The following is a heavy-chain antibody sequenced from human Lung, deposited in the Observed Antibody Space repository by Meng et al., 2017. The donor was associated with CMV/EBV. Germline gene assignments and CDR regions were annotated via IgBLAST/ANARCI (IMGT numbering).Heavy chain of an antibody. J-gene: IGHJ4*02. D-gene: IGHD5-24*01. CDR2: ISSSSSYI. CDR1: GFTFSSYS. V-gene: IGHV3-21*01. CDR3: ARAPEGDGYNIDY. Sequence: GGSLRLXXAASGFTFSSYSLNWVRQAPGKGLEWASSISSSSSYIYYADSVKGRFTISRDNAKNSLYLQLNSLRAEDTAVYYCARAPEGDGYNIDYWGQGTLVTVSS.